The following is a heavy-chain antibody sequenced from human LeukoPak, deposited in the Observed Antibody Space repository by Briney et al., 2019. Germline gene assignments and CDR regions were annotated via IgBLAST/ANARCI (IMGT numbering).Heavy chain of an antibody. CDR2: IKSKTEGGTT. V-gene: IGHV3-15*01. CDR1: GFTFSNAW. CDR3: TVTTLYYYYYYGMDV. J-gene: IGHJ6*04. D-gene: IGHD4-17*01. Sequence: EGSLRLSCAASGFTFSNAWMSWVRQAPGKGLEWVGRIKSKTEGGTTDYAAPVKGRFTISRDDSKNTLYLQMNSLKTEDTAVYYCTVTTLYYYYYYGMDVWGKGTTVTVSS.